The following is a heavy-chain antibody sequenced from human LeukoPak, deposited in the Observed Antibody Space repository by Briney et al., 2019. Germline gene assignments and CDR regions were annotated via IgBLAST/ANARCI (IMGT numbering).Heavy chain of an antibody. CDR1: GGSISSSNW. Sequence: SGTLSLTCAVSGGSISSSNWWSWVRQPPGKGLEWIGEVYHSGSTNYNPSLKSRVTITVDKSKNQFSLKLSSVTAADTAVYYCARTQLWSHYYYGMDVWGQGTTVTVSS. V-gene: IGHV4-4*02. J-gene: IGHJ6*02. D-gene: IGHD5-18*01. CDR3: ARTQLWSHYYYGMDV. CDR2: VYHSGST.